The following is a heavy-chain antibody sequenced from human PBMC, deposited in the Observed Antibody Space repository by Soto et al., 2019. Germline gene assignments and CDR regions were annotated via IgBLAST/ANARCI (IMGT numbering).Heavy chain of an antibody. CDR2: IDGSGAGA. Sequence: EVQLLESGGGLVQPGGSLRLSCAASGFTFRSYAMSWFRQAPGRGLECVSSIDGSGAGAYYADSVKGRFTISRDNSKNTLDLQMNSLRAEDTAVYYCAKGDILTGSKEGWDYWGQGTLVTVSS. CDR3: AKGDILTGSKEGWDY. D-gene: IGHD3-9*01. CDR1: GFTFRSYA. J-gene: IGHJ4*02. V-gene: IGHV3-23*01.